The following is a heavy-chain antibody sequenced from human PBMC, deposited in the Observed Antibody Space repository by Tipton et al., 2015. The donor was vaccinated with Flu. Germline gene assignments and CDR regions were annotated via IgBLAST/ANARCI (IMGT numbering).Heavy chain of an antibody. CDR3: ARDPYAYGDTYFDY. Sequence: SLRLSCAASGFTFSDSYMSWIRQAPGKGLEWLAYISGTGSTIYYADSVKGRFSISRDNAKNSLFLQMNSLRADDTAVYFCARDPYAYGDTYFDYWEQGTLVTVSS. CDR2: ISGTGSTI. J-gene: IGHJ4*02. CDR1: GFTFSDSY. V-gene: IGHV3-11*01. D-gene: IGHD2-21*01.